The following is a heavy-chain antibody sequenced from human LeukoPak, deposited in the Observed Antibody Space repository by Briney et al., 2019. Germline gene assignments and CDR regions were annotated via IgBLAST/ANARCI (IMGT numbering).Heavy chain of an antibody. Sequence: SETPSLTCTVSGGSISSYYWSWIRQPPGKGLEWIGYIYYSGSTNYNPSLKSRVTISVDTSKNQFSLKLSSVTAADTAVYYCARGQQWLVLRYYYYYMDVWGKGTTVTISS. D-gene: IGHD6-19*01. CDR2: IYYSGST. CDR1: GGSISSYY. CDR3: ARGQQWLVLRYYYYYMDV. J-gene: IGHJ6*03. V-gene: IGHV4-59*01.